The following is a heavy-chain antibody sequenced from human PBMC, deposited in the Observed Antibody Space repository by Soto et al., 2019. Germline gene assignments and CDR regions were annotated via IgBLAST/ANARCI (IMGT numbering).Heavy chain of an antibody. CDR2: TYYRSKWYN. V-gene: IGHV6-1*01. D-gene: IGHD4-17*01. CDR3: ARGPNYVELLYSTDV. CDR1: GDTVSSNSAA. J-gene: IGHJ6*03. Sequence: SQTLSLTCAISGDTVSSNSAAWNWIRQSPSRGLEWLGRTYYRSKWYNDYAVAVRGRITINPDTSKNHFSLQLNSVTPEDTAVYYCARGPNYVELLYSTDVWGTGTTVT.